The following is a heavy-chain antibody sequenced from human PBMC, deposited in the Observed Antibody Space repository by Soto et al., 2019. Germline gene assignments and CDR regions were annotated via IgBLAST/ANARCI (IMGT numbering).Heavy chain of an antibody. CDR1: GGSISSGGYY. Sequence: QVQLQESGPGLVKPSQTLSLTCTVSGGSISSGGYYWSWIRQPPGKGLEWIGYIYYSGSTYYNPSLKSRVTISVDTSKKQFSMKLSSVTAADTAVSYCAGVRGVNWFDHWGQGTLVTVSS. CDR2: IYYSGST. D-gene: IGHD3-10*01. V-gene: IGHV4-31*03. CDR3: AGVRGVNWFDH. J-gene: IGHJ5*02.